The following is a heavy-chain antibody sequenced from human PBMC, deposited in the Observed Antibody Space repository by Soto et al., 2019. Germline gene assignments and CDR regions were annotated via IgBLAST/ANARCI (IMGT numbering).Heavy chain of an antibody. D-gene: IGHD3-22*01. CDR2: IIPIFGTA. V-gene: IGHV1-69*13. CDR1: GGTFSSYA. J-gene: IGHJ4*02. Sequence: ASVKVSCKASGGTFSSYAISWVRQAPGQGLEWMGGIIPIFGTANYAQKFQGRVTITADESTSTAYMELSSLRSEDTAVYYCARLSARYDSSGYNDYWGQGTLVTVSS. CDR3: ARLSARYDSSGYNDY.